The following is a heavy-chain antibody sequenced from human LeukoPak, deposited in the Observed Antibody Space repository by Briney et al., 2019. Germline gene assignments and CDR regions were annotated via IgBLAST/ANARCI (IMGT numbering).Heavy chain of an antibody. CDR2: IYSGGST. D-gene: IGHD6-19*01. V-gene: IGHV3-53*01. CDR1: GFTVSSNY. CDR3: AGGWYRGFDP. J-gene: IGHJ5*02. Sequence: PGGPMRLSCAASGFTVSSNYMSWVRQAPGKVLEWVAVIYSGGSTYYADSVKGRFTISRDNSKNTLYLQMNSLRAEDPAVYYCAGGWYRGFDPWGQGTLVTVSS.